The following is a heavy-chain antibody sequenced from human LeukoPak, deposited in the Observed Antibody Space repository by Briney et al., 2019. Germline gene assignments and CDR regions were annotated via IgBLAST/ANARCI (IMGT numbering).Heavy chain of an antibody. V-gene: IGHV4-39*07. CDR1: GGSISSSSYY. J-gene: IGHJ4*02. D-gene: IGHD3-10*01. Sequence: SETLSLTCTVSGGSISSSSYYWGWIRQPPGKGLEWIGSIYYSGSTYYNPSLKSRVTISVDTSKNQFSLKLSSVTAADTAVYYCARLDGSGSYFTWDYWGQGTLVTVSS. CDR2: IYYSGST. CDR3: ARLDGSGSYFTWDY.